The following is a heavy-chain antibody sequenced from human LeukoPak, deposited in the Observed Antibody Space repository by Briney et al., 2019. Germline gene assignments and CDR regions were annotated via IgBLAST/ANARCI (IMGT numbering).Heavy chain of an antibody. J-gene: IGHJ4*01. CDR1: GGSISSYY. V-gene: IGHV4-59*01. CDR3: ASLYSSTWQRVDY. Sequence: SETRSLTCTVAGGSISSYYWSWIRQSPGKGLEWIGYIYYSGSTNYNPSLKSRVTISVEPSKNLFSLRLSSAPAANTALYYCASLYSSTWQRVDYWGHGTLVTVSS. D-gene: IGHD6-13*01. CDR2: IYYSGST.